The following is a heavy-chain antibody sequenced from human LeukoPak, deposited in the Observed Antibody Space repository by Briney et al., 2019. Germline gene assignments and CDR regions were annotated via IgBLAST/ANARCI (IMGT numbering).Heavy chain of an antibody. CDR1: GFTFRSYG. J-gene: IGHJ2*01. CDR3: ARGGTMIVVAAGTNWYFDL. V-gene: IGHV3-30*02. CDR2: IRYDGSND. D-gene: IGHD3-22*01. Sequence: PGGSLRLSCAASGFTFRSYGMHWVRQAPGKGLEWVAFIRYDGSNDFYTDSVRGRFSISRDNSKNTLYLQMNSLRAEDTAVYYCARGGTMIVVAAGTNWYFDLWGRGTLVTVSS.